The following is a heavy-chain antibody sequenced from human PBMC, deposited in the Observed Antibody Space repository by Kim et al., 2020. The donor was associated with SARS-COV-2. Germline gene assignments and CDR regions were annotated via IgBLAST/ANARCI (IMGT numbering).Heavy chain of an antibody. J-gene: IGHJ5*02. D-gene: IGHD2-2*01. CDR3: ARGVPAGQWFDP. Sequence: NYNPSLKSRVTRSVDTSKNQFSLKLSSVTAADTAVYYCARGVPAGQWFDPWGQGTLVTVSS. V-gene: IGHV4-34*01.